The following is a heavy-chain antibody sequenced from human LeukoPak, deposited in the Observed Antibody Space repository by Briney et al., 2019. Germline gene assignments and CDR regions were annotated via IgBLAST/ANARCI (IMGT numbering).Heavy chain of an antibody. Sequence: SETLSLTCTVSGGSISSYYWSWIRQPPGKGLEWIGYIYYSGSTNYNPPLKSPVTISVDTSKNQFSLKLSSVTAADTAVYYCARWSSFYYYYMDVWGKGTTVTVSS. J-gene: IGHJ6*03. D-gene: IGHD6-13*01. CDR3: ARWSSFYYYYMDV. V-gene: IGHV4-59*01. CDR2: IYYSGST. CDR1: GGSISSYY.